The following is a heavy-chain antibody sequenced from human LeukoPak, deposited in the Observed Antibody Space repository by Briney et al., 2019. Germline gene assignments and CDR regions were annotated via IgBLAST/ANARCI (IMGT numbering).Heavy chain of an antibody. CDR3: ARAYPLASGSYLDDY. J-gene: IGHJ4*02. Sequence: ASVKVSCKTSGYTFTSYGISWVRQAPGQGLEWMGWISAYNGNTNYAQKLQGRVTMTTDTSTNTAHMDLRSLRSDDTAVYYCARAYPLASGSYLDDYWGQGTPVIVSS. V-gene: IGHV1-18*01. CDR2: ISAYNGNT. CDR1: GYTFTSYG. D-gene: IGHD3-10*01.